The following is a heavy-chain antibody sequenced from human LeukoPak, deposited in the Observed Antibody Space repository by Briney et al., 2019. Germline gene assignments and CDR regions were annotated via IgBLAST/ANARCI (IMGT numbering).Heavy chain of an antibody. CDR3: ASLGGTYDY. CDR1: GGSISSYY. Sequence: KPSETLSLTCTVSGGSISSYYWSWIRQPPGKGLEWIGYVYYSGSTNYNPSLKSRVTISVDTSKNQVSLKLSSVTAADTAVYYCASLGGTYDYWGQGTLVTVSS. V-gene: IGHV4-59*08. D-gene: IGHD1-26*01. J-gene: IGHJ4*02. CDR2: VYYSGST.